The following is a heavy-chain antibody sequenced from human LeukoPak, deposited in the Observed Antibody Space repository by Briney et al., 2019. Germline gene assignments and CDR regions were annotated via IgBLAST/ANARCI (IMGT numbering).Heavy chain of an antibody. V-gene: IGHV3-30*02. CDR1: GFTFSSYG. J-gene: IGHJ4*02. D-gene: IGHD2-15*01. Sequence: GGSLRLSCAAYGFTFSSYGMHWVRQAPGKGLGWVPFIPYDGSNKFYADSVKGRFTISRDNSMGTLYMQMNSLRAEDTAVYYCAKESCSGGSCYYVVMATAYDYWGQGTLVTVSS. CDR3: AKESCSGGSCYYVVMATAYDY. CDR2: IPYDGSNK.